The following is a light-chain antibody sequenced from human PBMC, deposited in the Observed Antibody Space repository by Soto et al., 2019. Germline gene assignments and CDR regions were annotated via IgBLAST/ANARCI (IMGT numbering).Light chain of an antibody. V-gene: IGLV2-14*03. CDR2: EVS. Sequence: QSALTQPASVSGSPGQSITISCTGTSSDVGGYNYVSWYQQHPGKGPKLMIYEVSNRPSGVSNRFSGSKTGNTATLTISVLQAEDEADYYCSSYTSSTTKVFGTGTNLTVL. J-gene: IGLJ1*01. CDR3: SSYTSSTTKV. CDR1: SSDVGGYNY.